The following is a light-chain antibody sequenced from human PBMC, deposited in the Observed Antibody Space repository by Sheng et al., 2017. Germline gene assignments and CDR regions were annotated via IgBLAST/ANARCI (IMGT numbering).Light chain of an antibody. V-gene: IGLV3-19*01. CDR3: NSRDSSRNHVL. CDR2: GKN. Sequence: SSELTQDPAVSVALGQTVRITCQGVSLRSHYAGWYQQKPGQAPILVVYGKNNRPSGIPDRFSGSSSGDTASLTITGVQAEDEADYYCNSRDSSRNHVLFGGGTKLTVL. CDR1: SLRSHY. J-gene: IGLJ3*02.